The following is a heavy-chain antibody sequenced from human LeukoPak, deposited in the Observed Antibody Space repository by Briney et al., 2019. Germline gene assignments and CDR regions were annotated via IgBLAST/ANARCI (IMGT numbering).Heavy chain of an antibody. V-gene: IGHV3-48*03. Sequence: GGSLRLSCAASGLTFSSYEMNWVRQAPGKGLEWVSYISSSGSTIYYADSVKGRFTISRDNAKNSPYLQMNSLRAEDTAVYYCARVLRYFDWFPSGDAFDIWGQGTMVTVSS. CDR3: ARVLRYFDWFPSGDAFDI. CDR1: GLTFSSYE. J-gene: IGHJ3*02. CDR2: ISSSGSTI. D-gene: IGHD3-9*01.